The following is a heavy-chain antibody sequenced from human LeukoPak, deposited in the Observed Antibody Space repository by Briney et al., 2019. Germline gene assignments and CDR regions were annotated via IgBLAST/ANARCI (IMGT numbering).Heavy chain of an antibody. J-gene: IGHJ4*02. CDR1: GGSISSSSFY. CDR2: IYYSGST. D-gene: IGHD1-1*01. Sequence: SETLSLTCTVSGGSISSSSFYWGWIRQPPGKGLEWIGSIYYSGSTYYNPSLKSRVTISVDTSKNQFSLKLSSVTAADTAVFYCAVLQYTAGLNHFDYWGQGTLVTVSS. CDR3: AVLQYTAGLNHFDY. V-gene: IGHV4-39*01.